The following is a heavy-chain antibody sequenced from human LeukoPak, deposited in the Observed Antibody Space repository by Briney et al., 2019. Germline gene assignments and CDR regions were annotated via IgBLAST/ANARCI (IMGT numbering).Heavy chain of an antibody. CDR1: GGSFSGYY. Sequence: SETLSLTCAVYGGSFSGYYWSWIRQPPGKGLEWIGEINHSGSTNYNPSLKSRVTISVDTSKNQFSLKLSSVTAADTAVYYCARRSTVTPHRRFDPWGQGTLVTVSS. J-gene: IGHJ5*02. CDR3: ARRSTVTPHRRFDP. V-gene: IGHV4-34*01. CDR2: INHSGST. D-gene: IGHD4-17*01.